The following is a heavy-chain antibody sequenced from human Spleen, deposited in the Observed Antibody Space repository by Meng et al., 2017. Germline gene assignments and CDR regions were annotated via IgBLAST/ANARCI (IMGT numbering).Heavy chain of an antibody. CDR3: ATSERTTLLFDY. Sequence: EVQLVESGGGLVKPGGSLRLSCAASGFTFSSYSMNWVRQAPGKGLEWVSSIRSSSSHIYYVDSVKGRFTISRDNAKNTLYLQMSSLRAEDTAVYYCATSERTTLLFDYWGQGTLVTVSS. V-gene: IGHV3-21*04. J-gene: IGHJ4*02. D-gene: IGHD1-1*01. CDR2: IRSSSSHI. CDR1: GFTFSSYS.